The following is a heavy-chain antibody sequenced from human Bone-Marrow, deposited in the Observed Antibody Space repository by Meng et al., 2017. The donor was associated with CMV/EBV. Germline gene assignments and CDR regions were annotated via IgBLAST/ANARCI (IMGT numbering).Heavy chain of an antibody. CDR1: GFTFSSYW. CDR3: ARGDHYGSGSYRGASGFDP. V-gene: IGHV3-7*01. D-gene: IGHD3-10*01. Sequence: GGSLRLSCAASGFTFSSYWMSWVRQAPGKGLEWVANIKQDGSEKYYADSVKGRFTISRDNAKNSLYLQMNSLRAEDTAVYYCARGDHYGSGSYRGASGFDPWGQGTLVTVSS. CDR2: IKQDGSEK. J-gene: IGHJ5*02.